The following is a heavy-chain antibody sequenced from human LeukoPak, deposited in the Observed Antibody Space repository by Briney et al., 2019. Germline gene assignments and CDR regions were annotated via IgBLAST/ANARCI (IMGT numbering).Heavy chain of an antibody. Sequence: PSETLSLTCTVSGGSISSYYWSWIRQPAGKGREWIGRIYTSGSTNYNPSLKSRVTMSVDTSKNQFSLKLSSVTAADTAVYYCARDLWIGVAQHDAFDIWGQGTMVTVSS. J-gene: IGHJ3*02. CDR1: GGSISSYY. D-gene: IGHD2-2*03. V-gene: IGHV4-4*07. CDR3: ARDLWIGVAQHDAFDI. CDR2: IYTSGST.